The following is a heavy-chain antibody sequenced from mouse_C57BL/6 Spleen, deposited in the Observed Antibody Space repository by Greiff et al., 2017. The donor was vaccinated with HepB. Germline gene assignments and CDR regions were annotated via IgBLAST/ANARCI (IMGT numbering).Heavy chain of an antibody. CDR2: IDPSDSYT. CDR1: GYTFTSYW. J-gene: IGHJ2*01. V-gene: IGHV1-50*01. D-gene: IGHD3-2*02. Sequence: QVQLQQPGAELVKPGASVKLSCKASGYTFTSYWMQWVKQRPGQGLEWIGEIDPSDSYTNYNQKFKGKATLTVDTSSSTAYMQLSSLTSEDSAVYYCAATAQATGYFDYWGQGTTLTVSS. CDR3: AATAQATGYFDY.